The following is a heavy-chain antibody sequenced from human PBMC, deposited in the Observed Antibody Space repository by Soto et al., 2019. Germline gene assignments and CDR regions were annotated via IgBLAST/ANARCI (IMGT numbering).Heavy chain of an antibody. Sequence: GSLRLSCAASGFTFSSYAMHWVRQAPGKGLEWVAVISYDGSNKYYADSVKGRFTISRDNAKNSLYLQMNSLRAEDTAVYYCARGAAYCGGDCRAFGYFDLWGRGTLVTVSS. J-gene: IGHJ2*01. D-gene: IGHD2-21*02. CDR3: ARGAAYCGGDCRAFGYFDL. V-gene: IGHV3-30-3*01. CDR1: GFTFSSYA. CDR2: ISYDGSNK.